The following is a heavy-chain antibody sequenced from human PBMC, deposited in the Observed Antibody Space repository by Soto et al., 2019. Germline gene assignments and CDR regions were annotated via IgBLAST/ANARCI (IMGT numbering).Heavy chain of an antibody. V-gene: IGHV3-30*18. D-gene: IGHD6-19*01. Sequence: PGGSLRLSCAASGFTFSSYGMHWVRQAPGKGLEWVAVISYDGSNKYYADSVKGRFTISRDNSKNTLYLQMNSLRAEDTAVYYCAKEVDGADYWGQGTLVTVSS. CDR3: AKEVDGADY. CDR1: GFTFSSYG. J-gene: IGHJ4*02. CDR2: ISYDGSNK.